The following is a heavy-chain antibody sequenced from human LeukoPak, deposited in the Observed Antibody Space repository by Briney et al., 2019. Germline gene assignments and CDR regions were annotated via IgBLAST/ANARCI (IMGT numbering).Heavy chain of an antibody. V-gene: IGHV1-18*01. Sequence: ASVKVSCKASGGTFSSYAISWVRQAPGQGLEWMAWISAYNGNTNYAQKLQGRVTMTTDTSTSTAYMELRSLRSDDTAVYYCARPHLGYCSGGSCYGAWFDPWGQGTLVTVSS. CDR3: ARPHLGYCSGGSCYGAWFDP. D-gene: IGHD2-15*01. CDR1: GGTFSSYA. CDR2: ISAYNGNT. J-gene: IGHJ5*02.